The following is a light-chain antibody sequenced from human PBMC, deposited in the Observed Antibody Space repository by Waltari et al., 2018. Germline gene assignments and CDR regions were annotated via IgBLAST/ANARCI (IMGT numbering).Light chain of an antibody. CDR2: DVS. V-gene: IGLV2-14*01. Sequence: QSALTQPASVSESPGQSITISCTATRSDVGGYNYVPWYQQHPGKAPKLMIYDVSKRPSGVSNRFSGSKSGNTASLTISGLQAEDEADYYCSSYTSSSPVVFGGGTKLTVL. J-gene: IGLJ2*01. CDR1: RSDVGGYNY. CDR3: SSYTSSSPVV.